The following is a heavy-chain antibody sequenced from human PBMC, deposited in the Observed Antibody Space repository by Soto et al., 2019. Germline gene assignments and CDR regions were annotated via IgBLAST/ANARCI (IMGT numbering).Heavy chain of an antibody. CDR3: AKDGSGSGSHYNSFGY. CDR2: IYSTGTT. CDR1: GFTVGNNY. Sequence: EVQLVESGGGLIQPGGSLKLSCAASGFTVGNNYMSWVRQAPGKGLEWVSLIYSTGTTKYADSVKGRFTASRDTAKDTLYLQMNSLSAEDTAGYYCAKDGSGSGSHYNSFGYGGQGTLVTVSS. J-gene: IGHJ4*02. V-gene: IGHV3-53*01. D-gene: IGHD3-10*01.